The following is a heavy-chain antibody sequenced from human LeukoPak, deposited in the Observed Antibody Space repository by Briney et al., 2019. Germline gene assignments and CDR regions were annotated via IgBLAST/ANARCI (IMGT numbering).Heavy chain of an antibody. D-gene: IGHD5-18*01. V-gene: IGHV1-69*05. CDR1: GGTFSSYA. CDR2: IIPIFGTA. CDR3: ARGWMQLWRFDY. J-gene: IGHJ4*02. Sequence: GASVKVSCKASGGTFSSYAISWVRQAPGQGLEWMGGIIPIFGTANYAQKFQGRVTITTDESTSTAYMELNSLRSEDTAVYYCARGWMQLWRFDYWGQGTLVTVSS.